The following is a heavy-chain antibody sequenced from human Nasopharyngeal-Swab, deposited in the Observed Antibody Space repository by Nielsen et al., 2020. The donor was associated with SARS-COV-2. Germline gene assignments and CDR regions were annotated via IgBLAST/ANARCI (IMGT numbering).Heavy chain of an antibody. CDR2: IYYSGST. CDR1: GGSIGSGGYY. J-gene: IGHJ4*02. CDR3: ASVRRTIFGVVSSFDY. V-gene: IGHV4-31*03. Sequence: LRLSCTVSGGSIGSGGYYWSWIRQHPGKGLEWIGYIYYSGSTYYNPSLKSRVTISVDTSKNQFSLKLSSVTAADTAVYYCASVRRTIFGVVSSFDYWGQGTLVTVSS. D-gene: IGHD3-3*01.